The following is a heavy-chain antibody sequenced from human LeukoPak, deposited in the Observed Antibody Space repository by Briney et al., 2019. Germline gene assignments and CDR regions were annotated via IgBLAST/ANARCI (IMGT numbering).Heavy chain of an antibody. J-gene: IGHJ4*02. V-gene: IGHV3-7*04. CDR3: ARAVAESEDY. CDR1: GFTFSIYW. CDR2: IKQDGSEK. D-gene: IGHD6-19*01. Sequence: PGGSLRLSCAASGFTFSIYWMSWVRQVPGKGLEWVANIKQDGSEKYYVDSVKGRFTISRDNAKNSLYLQMNSLRVEDTAVYYCARAVAESEDYWGQGTLVTVSS.